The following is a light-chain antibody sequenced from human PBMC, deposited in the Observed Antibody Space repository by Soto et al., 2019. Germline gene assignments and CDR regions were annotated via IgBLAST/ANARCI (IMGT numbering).Light chain of an antibody. CDR3: QQYKSSST. CDR1: QNINRW. V-gene: IGKV1-5*03. J-gene: IGKJ1*01. CDR2: KAS. Sequence: DIQMTQSPSTLPASVGDTVTLTCRASQNINRWVAWYQQKSGKAPKILINKASSVQSEVPSRFSGSGSGTEFTLTISSLQPDDFGVYYWQQYKSSSTFGQGTKVDIK.